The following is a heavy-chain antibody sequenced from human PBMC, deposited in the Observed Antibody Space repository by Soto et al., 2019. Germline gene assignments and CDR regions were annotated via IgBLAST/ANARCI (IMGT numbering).Heavy chain of an antibody. CDR2: IKMDASEK. V-gene: IGHV3-7*01. Sequence: PGGGLRRPFAPSRFPFGRYWMSAVRPAPGQGEAGLATIKMDASEKKYGDYVKGRFPMYRDNAKNSLYLQMDSLRAEDTAVYDCARDSGHGSGDSVNHYLDYWGHGTLVTVSS. D-gene: IGHD3-10*01. CDR1: RFPFGRYW. J-gene: IGHJ4*01. CDR3: ARDSGHGSGDSVNHYLDY.